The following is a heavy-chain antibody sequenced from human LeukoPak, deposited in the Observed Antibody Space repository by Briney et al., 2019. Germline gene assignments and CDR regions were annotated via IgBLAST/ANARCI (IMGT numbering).Heavy chain of an antibody. V-gene: IGHV1-2*02. J-gene: IGHJ3*02. CDR3: ARFKEYSSGWSHAFDI. Sequence: ASVKVSCKASGYTFTGYYMHWVQQAPGQGLEWMGWINPNSGGTNYAQKFQGRVTMTRDTSISTAYMELSRLRSDDTAVYYCARFKEYSSGWSHAFDIWGQGTMVTVSS. D-gene: IGHD6-19*01. CDR1: GYTFTGYY. CDR2: INPNSGGT.